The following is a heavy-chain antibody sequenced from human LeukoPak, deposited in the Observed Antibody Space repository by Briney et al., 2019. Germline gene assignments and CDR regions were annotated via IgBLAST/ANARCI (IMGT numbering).Heavy chain of an antibody. CDR2: ISGSGGGT. Sequence: GGSLRLSCVAAGFTFNSYGMSWVRQPPGKGLDWVPSISGSGGGTYYAESVKGRFTLLSENSKKTVYLQMSSLRAEDTAVYYCAKDRAPSSEWELLEGFDYWGQGILVTVSS. CDR3: AKDRAPSSEWELLEGFDY. CDR1: GFTFNSYG. V-gene: IGHV3-23*01. J-gene: IGHJ4*02. D-gene: IGHD1-26*01.